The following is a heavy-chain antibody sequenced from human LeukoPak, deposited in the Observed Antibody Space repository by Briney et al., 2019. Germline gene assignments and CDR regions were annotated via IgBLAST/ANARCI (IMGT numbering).Heavy chain of an antibody. CDR2: IYYSGST. J-gene: IGHJ3*02. Sequence: SETLSLTCTVSGGSISSSSYYWGWIRQPPGKGLEWIGSIYYSGSTYYNPSLKSRVTISVDTSKNQFSLKLSSVTAADTAVYYCARDSSPATSAFDIWGQGTMVTVSS. CDR3: ARDSSPATSAFDI. CDR1: GGSISSSSYY. V-gene: IGHV4-39*07. D-gene: IGHD5-12*01.